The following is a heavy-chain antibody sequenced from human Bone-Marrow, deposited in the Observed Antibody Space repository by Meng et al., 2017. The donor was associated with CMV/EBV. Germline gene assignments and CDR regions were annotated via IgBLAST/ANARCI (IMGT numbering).Heavy chain of an antibody. Sequence: GESLKISCAASGFTFSSYEMHWVRQAPGKGLEWVSCISRSGSSLFYADSVKGRFTISRDNAKNSLYLQMSSLRAEDSAVYYCARLPAYRAAPIDYWGQGTLVPVAS. CDR1: GFTFSSYE. D-gene: IGHD6-6*01. CDR2: ISRSGSSL. CDR3: ARLPAYRAAPIDY. V-gene: IGHV3-48*03. J-gene: IGHJ4*02.